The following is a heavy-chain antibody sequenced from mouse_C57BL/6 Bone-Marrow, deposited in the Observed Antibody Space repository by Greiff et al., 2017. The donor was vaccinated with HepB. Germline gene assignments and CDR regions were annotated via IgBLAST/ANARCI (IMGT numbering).Heavy chain of an antibody. Sequence: EVHLVESGGGLVKPGGSLKLSCAASGFTFRSYAMSWVRQTPEKRLEWVATISDGGSYTYYPDNVKGRFTISRDNAKNNLYLQMSHLKSEDTAMYYCARENPTIVTFDYWGQGTTLTVSS. CDR3: ARENPTIVTFDY. CDR1: GFTFRSYA. V-gene: IGHV5-4*01. CDR2: ISDGGSYT. J-gene: IGHJ2*01. D-gene: IGHD2-5*01.